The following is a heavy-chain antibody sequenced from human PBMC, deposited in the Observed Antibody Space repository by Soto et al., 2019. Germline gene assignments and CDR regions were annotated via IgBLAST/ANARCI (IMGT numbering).Heavy chain of an antibody. Sequence: ASVKVSCTTSGSTFSNYDFSWVRQAPGQGLEWMGWVSNKNGVTNYAEKFRDRVTMTTDISTNTIYMELRSLRSDDTAVYFCARERLNTGWYGFDHWGQGTQVTVSS. V-gene: IGHV1-18*04. CDR3: ARERLNTGWYGFDH. D-gene: IGHD6-19*01. J-gene: IGHJ4*02. CDR2: VSNKNGVT. CDR1: GSTFSNYD.